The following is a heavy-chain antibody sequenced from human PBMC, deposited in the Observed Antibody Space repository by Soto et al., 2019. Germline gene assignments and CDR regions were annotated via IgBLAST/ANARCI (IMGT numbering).Heavy chain of an antibody. D-gene: IGHD2-2*01. J-gene: IGHJ4*02. Sequence: GGSLRLSCAASGFTFSSYSMNWVRQAPGKGLEWVSSISSSSSYIYYADSVKGRFTISRDNAKNSLYLLMNSLRAEDTAVYYCAKNNRYCSSTNCFVFDYWGQGTLVTVSS. CDR2: ISSSSSYI. CDR1: GFTFSSYS. CDR3: AKNNRYCSSTNCFVFDY. V-gene: IGHV3-21*01.